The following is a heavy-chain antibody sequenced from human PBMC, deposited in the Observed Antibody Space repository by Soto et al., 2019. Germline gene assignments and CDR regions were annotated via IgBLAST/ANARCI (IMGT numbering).Heavy chain of an antibody. CDR3: ARVFVMRSVGSWFDP. Sequence: SETLSLTCALSGDSISTINWWSWVRQPPGKGLEWIGEVYHSGSTVYNPSLKSRVTISLDKTKNHFSLKLSSVTAANTAVYYCARVFVMRSVGSWFDPWGQGTWVTASS. J-gene: IGHJ5*02. CDR1: GDSISTINW. CDR2: VYHSGST. D-gene: IGHD3-16*02. V-gene: IGHV4-4*02.